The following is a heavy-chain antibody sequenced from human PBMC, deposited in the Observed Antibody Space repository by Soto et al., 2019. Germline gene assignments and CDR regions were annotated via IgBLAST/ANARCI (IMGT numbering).Heavy chain of an antibody. V-gene: IGHV3-7*01. CDR3: ARVVGATQMDFDY. D-gene: IGHD1-26*01. Sequence: WGSLRLSCAASGFTFSGYGLTFVGQSPVKGLEWVSNIKQDGSEKYYVDFVRGRFTMSRDNAKNSLYLQMNSLRAEDTAVYYCARVVGATQMDFDYWGQGTLVTVSS. J-gene: IGHJ4*02. CDR1: GFTFSGYG. CDR2: IKQDGSEK.